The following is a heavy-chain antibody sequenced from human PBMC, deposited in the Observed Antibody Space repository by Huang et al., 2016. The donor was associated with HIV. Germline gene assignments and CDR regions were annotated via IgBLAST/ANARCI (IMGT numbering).Heavy chain of an antibody. J-gene: IGHJ4*02. CDR2: IIPLFKTT. CDR3: AKSHINYPADS. V-gene: IGHV1-69*13. D-gene: IGHD3-10*01. CDR1: GGTFSNHA. Sequence: QVQLLQSGAEVRKPGSSVTVSCKASGGTFSNHAFSWLRQAPGQGLEWMGGIIPLFKTTNDAQKFQARVTITADESRNTAYMELSSLRSQDTAIYYCAKSHINYPADSWGQGTLVIVSS.